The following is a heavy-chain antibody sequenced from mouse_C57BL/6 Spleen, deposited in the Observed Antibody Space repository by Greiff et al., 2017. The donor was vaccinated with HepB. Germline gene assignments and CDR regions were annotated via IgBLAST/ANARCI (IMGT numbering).Heavy chain of an antibody. CDR2: ISNGGGRT. Sequence: EVMLVESGGGLVQPGGSLKLSCAASGFTFSDYYMYWVRQTPEKRLEWVAYISNGGGRTYYPDTVKGRFTISRDNVKNTLYLQVSRLKSEDTAMYYCAREGAMDYWGQGTSVTVSS. CDR1: GFTFSDYY. CDR3: AREGAMDY. V-gene: IGHV5-12*01. J-gene: IGHJ4*01.